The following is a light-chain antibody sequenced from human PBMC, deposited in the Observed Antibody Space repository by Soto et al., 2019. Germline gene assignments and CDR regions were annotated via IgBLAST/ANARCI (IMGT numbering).Light chain of an antibody. CDR3: KQYNNWPRT. CDR2: GAS. Sequence: IVLTQSPATLSVSPGERATLSCRASQSVSSNLAWYQQKPGQAPRLLIYGASTRATGIPARFSGSGSGTEFTLTIRSLQSEDFAVYYCKQYNNWPRTFGQGTKVDIK. J-gene: IGKJ1*01. V-gene: IGKV3-15*01. CDR1: QSVSSN.